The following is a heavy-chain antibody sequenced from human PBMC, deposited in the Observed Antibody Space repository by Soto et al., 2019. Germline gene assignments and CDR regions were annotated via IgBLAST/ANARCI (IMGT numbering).Heavy chain of an antibody. CDR1: GDSMSPFY. Sequence: QVPLQESGPGLVKPSETLSLTCTVSGDSMSPFYWNWIRQSPGKGLEWIGYIYYSGNTNYNPSLKSRVAISVDTPKNQVYLKLSSVTSADTAVYYCARGVYDYWSGYYAGSGLDVWGQGTTVTVSS. D-gene: IGHD3-3*01. CDR2: IYYSGNT. V-gene: IGHV4-59*13. J-gene: IGHJ6*02. CDR3: ARGVYDYWSGYYAGSGLDV.